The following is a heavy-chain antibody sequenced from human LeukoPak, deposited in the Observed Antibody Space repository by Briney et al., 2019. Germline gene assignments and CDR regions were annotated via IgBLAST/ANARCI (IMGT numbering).Heavy chain of an antibody. V-gene: IGHV3-7*01. D-gene: IGHD3-3*01. Sequence: GGSLRLSCAASGFTFSSYRMSWVRQAPGKGLEWVANIKQDGSEKYYVDSVKGRFTISRDNAKNSLYLQMNSLRAEDTAVYYCARGGAIFGVVISYDYWGQGTLVTVSS. J-gene: IGHJ4*02. CDR1: GFTFSSYR. CDR3: ARGGAIFGVVISYDY. CDR2: IKQDGSEK.